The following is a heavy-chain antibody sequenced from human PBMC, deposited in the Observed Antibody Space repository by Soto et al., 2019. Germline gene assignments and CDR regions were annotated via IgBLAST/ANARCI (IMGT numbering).Heavy chain of an antibody. CDR1: GFTFSNAW. CDR3: TTDPPHYDFWSGYYTGIPDGY. Sequence: ESGGGLVKPGGSLRLSCAASGFTFSNAWMSWVRQAPGKGLEWVGRIKSKTDGGTTDYAAPVKGRFTISRDDSKNTLYLQMNSLKTEDTAVYYCTTDPPHYDFWSGYYTGIPDGYWGQGTLVTVSS. CDR2: IKSKTDGGTT. V-gene: IGHV3-15*01. J-gene: IGHJ4*02. D-gene: IGHD3-3*01.